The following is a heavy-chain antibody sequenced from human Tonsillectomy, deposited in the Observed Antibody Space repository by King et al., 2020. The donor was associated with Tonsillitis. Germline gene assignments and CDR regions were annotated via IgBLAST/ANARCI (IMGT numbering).Heavy chain of an antibody. CDR3: ASRTSSNPAYYYYGMDV. CDR2: IIPIFGTA. Sequence: QLVQSGAEVKKPGSSVKVSCKASGGTFSSYAISWVRQAPGQGLEWMGGIIPIFGTANYAQKFQGRVTITADESTSTAYMELSSLRSEDTAVYYCASRTSSNPAYYYYGMDVWGQGTTVTVSS. V-gene: IGHV1-69*01. D-gene: IGHD2-2*01. CDR1: GGTFSSYA. J-gene: IGHJ6*02.